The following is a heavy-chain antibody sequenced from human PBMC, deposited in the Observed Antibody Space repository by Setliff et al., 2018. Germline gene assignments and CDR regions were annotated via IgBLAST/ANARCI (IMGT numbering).Heavy chain of an antibody. J-gene: IGHJ6*03. Sequence: SVKVSCKASGGTFSSYGISWVRQAPGQGLEWLGGTIPNFGTTNYAQEFQGRVTIITDESTSTAYMELSSLRFEDTAVYYCAREGEDTRSSTDYRYYMDVWGKGTTVTVSS. V-gene: IGHV1-69*05. CDR2: TIPNFGTT. D-gene: IGHD3-16*01. CDR1: GGTFSSYG. CDR3: AREGEDTRSSTDYRYYMDV.